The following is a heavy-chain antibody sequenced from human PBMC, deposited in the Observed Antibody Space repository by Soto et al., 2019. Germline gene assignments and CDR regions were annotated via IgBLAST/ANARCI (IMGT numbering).Heavy chain of an antibody. CDR2: ISAYNGNT. D-gene: IGHD2-21*02. J-gene: IGHJ3*02. CDR3: ARDRGAYCGGDSLCDAFDI. V-gene: IGHV1-18*01. Sequence: ASVKVSCKASGYTFTSYGISWVRQAPGQGLEWMGWISAYNGNTNYAQKLQGRVTMTTDTSTSTAYMELRSLRSYDTAVYYCARDRGAYCGGDSLCDAFDIWGQGTMVTVSS. CDR1: GYTFTSYG.